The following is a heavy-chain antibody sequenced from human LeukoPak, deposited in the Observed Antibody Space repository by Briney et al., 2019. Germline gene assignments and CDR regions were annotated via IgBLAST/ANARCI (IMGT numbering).Heavy chain of an antibody. D-gene: IGHD4-17*01. CDR1: GFSVSSVYY. J-gene: IGHJ4*02. CDR3: ARAGYGDSDFDY. V-gene: IGHV4-38-2*02. CDR2: IYRSGST. Sequence: SETLSLTCTVSGFSVSSVYYWGWIRQPPGKGLEWIGSIYRSGSTYYNPSLKSRVTISVDTSKNQFSLKLNSVTAADTAVYYCARAGYGDSDFDYWGQGTLVTVSS.